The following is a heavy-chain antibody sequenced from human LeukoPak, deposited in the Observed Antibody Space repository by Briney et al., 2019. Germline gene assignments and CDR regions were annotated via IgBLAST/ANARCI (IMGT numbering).Heavy chain of an antibody. J-gene: IGHJ4*02. V-gene: IGHV3-33*01. CDR1: GFTFSSYG. Sequence: GGSLRLSCAASGFTFSSYGMRWVRQAPGKGLEWVAVIWYDGSNKYYADSVKGRFTISRDNSKNTLYLQMNSLRAEDTAVYYCARGIMITFGGVIVPGYFDYWGQGTLVTVSS. D-gene: IGHD3-16*02. CDR2: IWYDGSNK. CDR3: ARGIMITFGGVIVPGYFDY.